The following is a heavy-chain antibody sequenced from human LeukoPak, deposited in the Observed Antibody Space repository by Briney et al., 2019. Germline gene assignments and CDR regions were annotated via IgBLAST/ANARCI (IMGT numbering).Heavy chain of an antibody. CDR2: INPNNGGT. CDR1: GYTFTDYN. V-gene: IGHV1-2*02. D-gene: IGHD3-9*01. J-gene: IGHJ5*02. CDR3: ARGDRNYDILTGYPKNWFDP. Sequence: SVKVSCKTSGYTFTDYNMHCVRQAPGQRLEWMGWINPNNGGTKYTEKFQGRVTMTRDTSISTAYMELSRLRSDDTAVYYCARGDRNYDILTGYPKNWFDPWGQGTLLTVSS.